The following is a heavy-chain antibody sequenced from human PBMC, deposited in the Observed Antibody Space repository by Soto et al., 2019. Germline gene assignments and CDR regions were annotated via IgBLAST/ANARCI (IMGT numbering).Heavy chain of an antibody. CDR2: IYSSGET. CDR1: GGSFSGLY. V-gene: IGHV4-59*10. CDR3: ARASQCKSYFDCFAWLDY. D-gene: IGHD3-9*01. J-gene: IGHJ4*02. Sequence: PSETLSLTCAVYGGSFSGLYWTWIRQPAGKGLEWIGRIYSSGETNYNPSLTGRVIMSLDTSKNQFSLNLTSVTAADTAVYYCARASQCKSYFDCFAWLDYWGQGTLVTVSS.